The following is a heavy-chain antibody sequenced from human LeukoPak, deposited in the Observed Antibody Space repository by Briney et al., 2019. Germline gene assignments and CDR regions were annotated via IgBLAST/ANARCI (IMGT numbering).Heavy chain of an antibody. CDR1: GYTFTSYY. CDR3: AREYYYDSSGYYKPTPTFDY. Sequence: SXXVSCKASGYTFTSYYMHWVRQAPGQGLEWMGIINPSGGSTSYAQKFQGRVTMTRDTSTSTVYMELSSLRSEDTAVYYCAREYYYDSSGYYKPTPTFDYWGQGTLVTVSS. D-gene: IGHD3-22*01. V-gene: IGHV1-46*03. J-gene: IGHJ4*02. CDR2: INPSGGST.